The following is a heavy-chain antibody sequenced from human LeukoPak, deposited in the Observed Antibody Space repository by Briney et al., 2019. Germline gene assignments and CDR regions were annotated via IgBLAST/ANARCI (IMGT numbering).Heavy chain of an antibody. Sequence: SETLSLTCTVSGGSISSYYWSWIRQPAGKGLEWIGYIYYSGSTNYNPSLKSRVTISVDTSKNQFSLKLSSVTAADTAVYYCAGRIAYGSGSYYGNYYYYGMDVWGQGTTVTVSS. CDR2: IYYSGST. V-gene: IGHV4-59*01. CDR1: GGSISSYY. D-gene: IGHD3-10*01. CDR3: AGRIAYGSGSYYGNYYYYGMDV. J-gene: IGHJ6*02.